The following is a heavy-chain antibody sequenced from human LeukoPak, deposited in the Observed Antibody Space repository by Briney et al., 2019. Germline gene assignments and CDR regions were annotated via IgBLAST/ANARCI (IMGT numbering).Heavy chain of an antibody. CDR3: ARAKASGYLVY. J-gene: IGHJ4*02. Sequence: GGSLRLSCAASGFTFSDCYMSWIRQAPGKGLEWVSYISSSGSTIYYADSVKGRFTISRDNAKNSLYLQMNSLRAEDTAVYYCARAKASGYLVYWGQGTLVTVSS. CDR2: ISSSGSTI. V-gene: IGHV3-11*04. CDR1: GFTFSDCY. D-gene: IGHD2-15*01.